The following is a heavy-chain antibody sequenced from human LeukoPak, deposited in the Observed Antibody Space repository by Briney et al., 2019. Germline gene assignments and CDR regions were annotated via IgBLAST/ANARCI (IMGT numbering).Heavy chain of an antibody. Sequence: PSETLSLTCTVSGGSISAYYWTWIRQPPGKALEWIGYIYSSGTTKYNPSLKSRVTISLATSKNQFSLRLNSVTDADTAVYYCARGKRGTAMAGGYYYYYYMDVWGKGTTVTVPS. CDR2: IYSSGTT. CDR3: ARGKRGTAMAGGYYYYYYMDV. J-gene: IGHJ6*03. V-gene: IGHV4-59*01. CDR1: GGSISAYY. D-gene: IGHD5-18*01.